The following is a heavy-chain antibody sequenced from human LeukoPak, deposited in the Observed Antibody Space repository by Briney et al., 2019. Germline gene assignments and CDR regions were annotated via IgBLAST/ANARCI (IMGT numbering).Heavy chain of an antibody. Sequence: GGSLRLSCAASGLTFSSYGMHWVRQAPGKGLEWVAFIRYDGSNKYYADSVKGRFTISRDNSKNTLYLQMNSLRAEDTAVYYCAKDAGYSYGYFGYWGQGTLVTVSS. CDR2: IRYDGSNK. J-gene: IGHJ4*02. V-gene: IGHV3-30*02. CDR3: AKDAGYSYGYFGY. D-gene: IGHD5-18*01. CDR1: GLTFSSYG.